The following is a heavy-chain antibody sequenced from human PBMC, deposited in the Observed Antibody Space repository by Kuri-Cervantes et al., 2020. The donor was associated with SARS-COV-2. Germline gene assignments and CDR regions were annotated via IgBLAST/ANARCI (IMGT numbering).Heavy chain of an antibody. CDR1: GFTISTYW. J-gene: IGHJ4*02. CDR2: ISSDGNNT. Sequence: GGSLRLSCAASGFTISTYWMHWVRQAPGKGLVWVSRISSDGNNTNYADPVKGRFTISRDNAKNSLYLQMNSLRAEDTAVYYCARCRSGYYFDYWGQGTLVTVSS. CDR3: ARCRSGYYFDY. V-gene: IGHV3-74*01.